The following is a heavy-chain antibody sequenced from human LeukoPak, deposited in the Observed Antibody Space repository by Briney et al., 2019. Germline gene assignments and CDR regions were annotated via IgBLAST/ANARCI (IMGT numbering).Heavy chain of an antibody. CDR3: ARMSYDSRPV. CDR2: TYYRSKWYN. V-gene: IGHV6-1*01. Sequence: SQTLSLTCAISGDRVSSNSGAWNWFRQSPSRGPEWLGRTYYRSKWYNNYAVSVTSRITINPDPSRNQFSLHLISVTPEDTAVYYCARMSYDSRPVWGQGILVTVCS. CDR1: GDRVSSNSGA. D-gene: IGHD6-13*01. J-gene: IGHJ4*02.